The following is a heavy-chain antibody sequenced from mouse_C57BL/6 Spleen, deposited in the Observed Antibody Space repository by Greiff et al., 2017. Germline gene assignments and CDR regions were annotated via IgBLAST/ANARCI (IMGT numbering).Heavy chain of an antibody. CDR3: ARSYYSNYGYFAMDY. V-gene: IGHV1-76*01. CDR2: IYPGSGNT. D-gene: IGHD2-5*01. J-gene: IGHJ4*01. CDR1: GYTFTDYY. Sequence: VQLQQSGAELVRPGASVKLSCKASGYTFTDYYINWVKQRPGQGLEWIARIYPGSGNTYYNEKFKGKATLTAEKSSSTAYMQLSSLTSEDSAVYFCARSYYSNYGYFAMDYWGQGTSVTVAS.